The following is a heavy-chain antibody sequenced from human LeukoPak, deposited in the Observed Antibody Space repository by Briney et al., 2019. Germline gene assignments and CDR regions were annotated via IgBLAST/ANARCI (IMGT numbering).Heavy chain of an antibody. J-gene: IGHJ4*02. CDR2: IYYSGST. V-gene: IGHV4-59*01. CDR3: ARVGAKDYYFDY. D-gene: IGHD1-26*01. CDR1: GGSISGYY. Sequence: PSETLSLTCTVSGGSISGYYWSWIRQPPGKGLEWIGYIYYSGSTNYNPSLKSRVTISVDTSKNQFSLKLSSVTAADTAVYYCARVGAKDYYFDYWGQGTLVTVSS.